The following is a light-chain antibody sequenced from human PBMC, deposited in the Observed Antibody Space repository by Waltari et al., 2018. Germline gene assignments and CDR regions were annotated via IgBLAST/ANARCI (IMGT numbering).Light chain of an antibody. J-gene: IGLJ2*01. V-gene: IGLV7-46*01. CDR2: VTS. CDR1: TATVTSGHY. CDR3: LLSYSGARV. Sequence: QAVFPQEPSLTVSPGGTVTLTFGSSTATVTSGHYPHWSQANPGQAPRTLIYVTSNKHSLTPARFSGSLLGGKAALTLAGAQPEDEAEYYYLLSYSGARVFGGGTKLTVL.